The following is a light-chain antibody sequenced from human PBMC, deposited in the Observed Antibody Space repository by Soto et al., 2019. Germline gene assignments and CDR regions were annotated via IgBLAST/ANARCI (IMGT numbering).Light chain of an antibody. Sequence: EIRVTQSPATLSVSPGERVTLSCRASQSVTRDLGWYQQKPGQAPRLLIYGASTRATGIPARFSGSGSGTEFTLTISSLQSEDFAIYYCQQYRTFGQGTRVEIK. V-gene: IGKV3-15*01. CDR3: QQYRT. CDR1: QSVTRD. CDR2: GAS. J-gene: IGKJ1*01.